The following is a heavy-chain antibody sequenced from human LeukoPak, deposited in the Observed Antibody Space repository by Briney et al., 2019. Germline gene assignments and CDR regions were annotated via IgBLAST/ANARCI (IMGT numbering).Heavy chain of an antibody. CDR3: ARGRVSSSTWHSTYYYYFYMDV. J-gene: IGHJ6*03. CDR1: GGSFSGYY. CDR2: IDHTGTT. D-gene: IGHD4-11*01. V-gene: IGHV4-59*01. Sequence: SETLSLTCAVYGGSFSGYYWSWIRQPPGKGLEWIGYIDHTGTTNYNPSLNSRVTISGDTSKNHFSLQLSSVTAADTAVYFCARGRVSSSTWHSTYYYYFYMDVWGKGTTVTVSS.